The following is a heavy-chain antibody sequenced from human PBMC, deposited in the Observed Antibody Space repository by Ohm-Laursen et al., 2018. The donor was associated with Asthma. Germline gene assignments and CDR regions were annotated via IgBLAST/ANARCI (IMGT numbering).Heavy chain of an antibody. J-gene: IGHJ4*02. CDR2: INQDGSIW. CDR3: AVSIYAYGEGAY. Sequence: SLRLSCAASGLPFSNFWMSWVRQAPGKGLEWVANINQDGSIWGYVDSVKGRFAISRDNAHNSLYLQMNSQRAEDTAFYYCAVSIYAYGEGAYWGQGTLVTVSS. V-gene: IGHV3-7*05. D-gene: IGHD3-10*01. CDR1: GLPFSNFW.